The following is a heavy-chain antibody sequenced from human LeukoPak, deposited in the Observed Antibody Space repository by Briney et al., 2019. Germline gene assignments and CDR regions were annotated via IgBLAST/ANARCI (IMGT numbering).Heavy chain of an antibody. V-gene: IGHV3-23*01. CDR1: GFTFSTYT. CDR2: IGSSGGGI. CDR3: AKQLGYCSDGSCYFPY. J-gene: IGHJ4*02. D-gene: IGHD2-15*01. Sequence: GGSLRLSCAASGFTFSTYTMYWVRHPPGKRLEWVSIIGSSGGGIHYADSVKGRFTISRDNSKNALYLQMNSLRVEDTAVYYCAKQLGYCSDGSCYFPYWGQGTLVTVPS.